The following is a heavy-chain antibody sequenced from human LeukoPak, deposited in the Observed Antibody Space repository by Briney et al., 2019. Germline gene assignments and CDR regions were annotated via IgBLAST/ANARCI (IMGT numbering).Heavy chain of an antibody. V-gene: IGHV3-20*04. Sequence: PGGSLRLSCTASGFAFDEHGMSWVRQVPGKGLEWVSGINWSGGSTGYADPLRGRFTISRDNAKNSLYLQMDSLRAEDTALYYCARAPITSPFYFDYWGQGTLITVSS. CDR2: INWSGGST. CDR1: GFAFDEHG. CDR3: ARAPITSPFYFDY. J-gene: IGHJ4*02. D-gene: IGHD2-2*01.